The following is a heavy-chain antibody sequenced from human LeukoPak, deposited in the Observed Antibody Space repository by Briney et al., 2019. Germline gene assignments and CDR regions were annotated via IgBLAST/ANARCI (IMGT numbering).Heavy chain of an antibody. CDR3: ARDQRVTIFGVDHMDV. Sequence: ASVKVSCKASGYTFTGYYMHWVRQAPGQGLEWMGWINPNSGGTNYAQKFQGRATMTRDTSISTAYMELSRLRSDDTAVYYCARDQRVTIFGVDHMDVWGKGTTVTVSS. J-gene: IGHJ6*03. CDR1: GYTFTGYY. CDR2: INPNSGGT. V-gene: IGHV1-2*02. D-gene: IGHD3-3*01.